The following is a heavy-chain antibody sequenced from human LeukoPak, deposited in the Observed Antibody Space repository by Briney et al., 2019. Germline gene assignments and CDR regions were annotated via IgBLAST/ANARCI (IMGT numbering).Heavy chain of an antibody. J-gene: IGHJ4*02. V-gene: IGHV1-3*01. D-gene: IGHD3-3*01. Sequence: ASVKVSCKASGYTFTNYAVNWLRQAPGQRLEWMGWINAGNGDTKFSQNYQARVTITRDASASTAYIELSSLTSEDTAVYFCARGLWSAHRREYYFDSWGQGTLVTISS. CDR1: GYTFTNYA. CDR2: INAGNGDT. CDR3: ARGLWSAHRREYYFDS.